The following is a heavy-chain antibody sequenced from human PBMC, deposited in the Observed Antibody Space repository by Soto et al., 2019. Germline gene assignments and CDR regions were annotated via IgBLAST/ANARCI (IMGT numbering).Heavy chain of an antibody. Sequence: SETLSLTCTVSGGSISSYYWSWIRQPPGKGLEWIGYIYYSGSTNYNPSHKSRVTISVDTSKNQFSLKLSSVTAADTAVYYFARGRTYYYDSSGDEFDYWGQGTLVTVSS. CDR3: ARGRTYYYDSSGDEFDY. CDR2: IYYSGST. CDR1: GGSISSYY. D-gene: IGHD3-22*01. V-gene: IGHV4-59*01. J-gene: IGHJ4*02.